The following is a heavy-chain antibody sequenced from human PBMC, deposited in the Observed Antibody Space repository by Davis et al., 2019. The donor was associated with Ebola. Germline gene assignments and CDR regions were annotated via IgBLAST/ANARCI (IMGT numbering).Heavy chain of an antibody. D-gene: IGHD3-3*01. Sequence: GESLKISCVVSGFTFSGYGMHWVRQAPGKGLEWVTHISNDGSNKDYADSVKGRFTISRENSQNTLYLQINSLRSEDTAVYYCAREPKYYDFQNGYYWAFYHYGMDVWGQGTTVIVSS. V-gene: IGHV3-30*04. CDR1: GFTFSGYG. CDR3: AREPKYYDFQNGYYWAFYHYGMDV. J-gene: IGHJ6*02. CDR2: ISNDGSNK.